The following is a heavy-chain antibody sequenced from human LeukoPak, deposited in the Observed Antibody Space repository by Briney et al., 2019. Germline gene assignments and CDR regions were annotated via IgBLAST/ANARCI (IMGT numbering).Heavy chain of an antibody. CDR1: GYTFTSYG. D-gene: IGHD5-18*01. V-gene: IGHV1-18*01. J-gene: IGHJ4*02. CDR3: ARDPPPSYGHLGFDY. Sequence: ASVKVSFKASGYTFTSYGISWVRQAPGQGLEWMGWISTYNGNTNYAQKLQGRVTMTTDTSTSTAYMELRSLRSDDTAVYHCARDPPPSYGHLGFDYWGQGTLVTVSS. CDR2: ISTYNGNT.